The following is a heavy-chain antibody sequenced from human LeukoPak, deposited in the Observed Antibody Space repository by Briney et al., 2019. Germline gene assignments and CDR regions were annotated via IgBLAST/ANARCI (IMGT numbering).Heavy chain of an antibody. V-gene: IGHV1-46*01. Sequence: ASVKVSCKASGYTFTSYYMHWVRQAPGQGLEWMGIINPSGGSTSYAQKFQGRVTMTRDTSTSAVYMELSSLRSEDTAVYYCARDHCSSTSCYFGLGYWGQGTLVTVSS. CDR2: INPSGGST. D-gene: IGHD2-2*01. CDR3: ARDHCSSTSCYFGLGY. CDR1: GYTFTSYY. J-gene: IGHJ4*02.